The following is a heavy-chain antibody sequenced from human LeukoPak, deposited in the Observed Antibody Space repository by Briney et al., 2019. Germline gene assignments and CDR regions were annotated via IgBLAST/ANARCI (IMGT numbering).Heavy chain of an antibody. CDR3: AKDAYSGTYYDY. V-gene: IGHV3-23*01. CDR1: GFTFTNYD. CDR2: ISGSGGST. J-gene: IGHJ4*02. Sequence: GGSLRLFCAAWGFTFTNYDMIWVRQAPGEGLEWGSAISGSGGSTYFAAPVQGRFTISRDNSKNTLYLLMTRLRAEDTAVYYCAKDAYSGTYYDYWGQGTLVTVSS. D-gene: IGHD1-26*01.